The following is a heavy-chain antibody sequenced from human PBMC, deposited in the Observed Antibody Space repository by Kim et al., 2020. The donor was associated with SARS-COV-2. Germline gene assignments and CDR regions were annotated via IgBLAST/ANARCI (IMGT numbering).Heavy chain of an antibody. J-gene: IGHJ4*02. Sequence: GGSLRLSCAASGFTFSSYWMSWVRQAPGKGLEWVANIKQDGSEKYYVDSVKGRFTISRDNAKNSLYLQMNSLRAEDTAVYYCAREGYYDSSGYYYSGSYWGPGTLVTVSS. CDR3: AREGYYDSSGYYYSGSY. CDR2: IKQDGSEK. D-gene: IGHD3-22*01. CDR1: GFTFSSYW. V-gene: IGHV3-7*01.